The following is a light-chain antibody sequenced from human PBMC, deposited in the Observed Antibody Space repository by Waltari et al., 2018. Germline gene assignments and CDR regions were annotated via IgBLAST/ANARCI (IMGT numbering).Light chain of an antibody. V-gene: IGKV1-39*01. CDR1: QIISSY. CDR2: GAS. CDR3: QQSYAALWT. Sequence: DIQMTQSPSTLSSSVGDRVTITCRASQIISSYFNWYQMKPGTAPKLLIYGASSLQSGVPSRFSGSGSGTDFTLTISSLQPGDFATYYCQQSYAALWTFGHGTKVEI. J-gene: IGKJ1*01.